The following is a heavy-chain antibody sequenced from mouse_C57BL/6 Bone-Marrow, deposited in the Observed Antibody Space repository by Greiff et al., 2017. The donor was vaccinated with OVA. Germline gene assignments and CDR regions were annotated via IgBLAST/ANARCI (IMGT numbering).Heavy chain of an antibody. V-gene: IGHV1-15*01. D-gene: IGHD2-5*01. J-gene: IGHJ4*01. CDR2: IDPETGGT. CDR3: TRGYSNYYAMDY. Sequence: QVQLQQPGAELVRPGASVTLSCKASGYTFTDYEMHWVKQTPVHGLEWIGAIDPETGGTAYHQKFKGKAILTADKSSSTAYMELSSLTSEDSAVYYCTRGYSNYYAMDYWGQGTSVTVSS. CDR1: GYTFTDYE.